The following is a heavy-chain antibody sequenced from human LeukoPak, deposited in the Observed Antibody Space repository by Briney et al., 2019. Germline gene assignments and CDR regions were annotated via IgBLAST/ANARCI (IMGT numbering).Heavy chain of an antibody. V-gene: IGHV4-59*01. Sequence: PSETLSLTCTVSGGSISSYYWSWIRQPPGKGLEWVGYIYYSGSTTYNPPLKTRVTISEDTSKNQFSLKLSSVTAADTAVYYCARETSSSWYGTLYYYYYYMDVWGKGTTVTVSS. CDR1: GGSISSYY. CDR3: ARETSSSWYGTLYYYYYYMDV. D-gene: IGHD6-13*01. CDR2: IYYSGST. J-gene: IGHJ6*03.